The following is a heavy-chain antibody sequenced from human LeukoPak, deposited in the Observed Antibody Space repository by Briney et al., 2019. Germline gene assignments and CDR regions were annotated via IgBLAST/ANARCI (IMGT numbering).Heavy chain of an antibody. CDR2: ISGSGGST. V-gene: IGHV3-23*01. CDR1: GFIFSDYA. Sequence: GGSLRLSCAASGFIFSDYAISWVRQAPGKGLEWVSAISGSGGSTYYADSVKGRFTISRDNSKNTLYLQMNSLRAEDPAVYYCAKDLVEATLRSDAFDIWGQGTMVTVSS. J-gene: IGHJ3*02. CDR3: AKDLVEATLRSDAFDI. D-gene: IGHD5-12*01.